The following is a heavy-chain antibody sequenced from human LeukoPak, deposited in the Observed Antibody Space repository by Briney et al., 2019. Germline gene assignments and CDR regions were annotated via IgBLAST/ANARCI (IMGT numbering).Heavy chain of an antibody. J-gene: IGHJ3*02. V-gene: IGHV1-69*04. D-gene: IGHD2-2*01. CDR1: GGTFSSYT. CDR2: IIPILGIA. CDR3: AREVVRYRNAFDI. Sequence: GSSVKVSCKASGGTFSSYTISWVRQAPGQGLEWRGRIIPILGIANYAQKFQGRVTITADKSTSTAYMELSSLRSEDTAVYYCAREVVRYRNAFDIWGQGTMVTVSS.